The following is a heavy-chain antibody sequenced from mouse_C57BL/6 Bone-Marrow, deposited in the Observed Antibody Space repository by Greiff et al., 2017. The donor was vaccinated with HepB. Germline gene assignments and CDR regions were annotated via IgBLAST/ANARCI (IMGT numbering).Heavy chain of an antibody. D-gene: IGHD2-5*01. Sequence: EVKLMESGGGLVQPGGSLKLSCAASGFTFSDYYMYWVRQTPEKRLEWVAYISNGGGSTYYPDTVKGRFTISRDNAKNTLYLQMSRLKSEDTAMYYCARPSNYIFAYWGQGTLVTVSA. CDR2: ISNGGGST. CDR1: GFTFSDYY. CDR3: ARPSNYIFAY. V-gene: IGHV5-12*01. J-gene: IGHJ3*01.